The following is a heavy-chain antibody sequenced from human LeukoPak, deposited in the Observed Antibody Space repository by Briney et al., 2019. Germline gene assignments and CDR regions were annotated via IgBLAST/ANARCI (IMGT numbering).Heavy chain of an antibody. CDR1: GFTFSGYG. V-gene: IGHV3-33*01. D-gene: IGHD1/OR15-1a*01. J-gene: IGHJ4*02. CDR3: ARGTDFPEY. CDR2: IWFDGSNQ. Sequence: GGSPRLSCVVSGFTFSGYGMHWVRQAPGKGLECVALIWFDGSNQYYADSVKGRFTISRDNSKNTLYLQMNSLRVEDTAVYYCARGTDFPEYWGQGALVTVSS.